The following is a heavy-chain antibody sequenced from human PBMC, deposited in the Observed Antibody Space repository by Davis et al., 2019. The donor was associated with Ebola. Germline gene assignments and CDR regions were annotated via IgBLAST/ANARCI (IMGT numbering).Heavy chain of an antibody. Sequence: KVSCKASGYTFTRYWIVWVRQMPGKGLEWMGIIYTGDSDTRYSPSFRGQVTIPADKSITTAYLHWSGLRASDTAMYYCASLRRTITGMDDAFDVWGQGTMVTVSS. D-gene: IGHD1-20*01. V-gene: IGHV5-51*01. CDR3: ASLRRTITGMDDAFDV. CDR1: GYTFTRYW. J-gene: IGHJ3*01. CDR2: IYTGDSDT.